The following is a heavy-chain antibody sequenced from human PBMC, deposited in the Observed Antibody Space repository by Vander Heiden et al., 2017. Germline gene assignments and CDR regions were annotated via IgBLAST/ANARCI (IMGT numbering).Heavy chain of an antibody. CDR2: IYYSGTA. CDR3: ARARDGYLADYFDY. V-gene: IGHV4-39*01. J-gene: IGHJ4*02. D-gene: IGHD5-12*01. Sequence: GWIRQPPGKGLEWIGNIYYSGTAFYNPSLKRRVTISVDTSTNQFSLRLRSVTAADTAVYYCARARDGYLADYFDYWGQGSLVTVSS.